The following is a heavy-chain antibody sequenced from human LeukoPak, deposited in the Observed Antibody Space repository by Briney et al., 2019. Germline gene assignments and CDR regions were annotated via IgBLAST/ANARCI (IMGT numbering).Heavy chain of an antibody. V-gene: IGHV4-4*08. CDR1: GGSISSYY. Sequence: SETLSLTCTVSGGSISSYYWSWIRQPPGRGLEWIGHIYTSGSTNYNPSLKSRVTISVDTSKNQFSLKLSSVTAADTAVYYCARIPRTTPGVRGVRVWFDPWGQGTLVTVSS. CDR2: IYTSGST. J-gene: IGHJ5*02. CDR3: ARIPRTTPGVRGVRVWFDP. D-gene: IGHD3-10*01.